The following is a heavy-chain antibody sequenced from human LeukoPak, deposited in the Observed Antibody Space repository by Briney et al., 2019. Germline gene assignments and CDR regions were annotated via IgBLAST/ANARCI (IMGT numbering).Heavy chain of an antibody. CDR3: ARFSSDCSTASCYLTY. Sequence: GGSLRLSCAASGFTFSSYSMNWVRQAPGKGLEWVSSISSSSSYIYYADSVKGRFTISRDNAKNSLYLQMNSLRAEDTAVYYCARFSSDCSTASCYLTYWGQGTLVTVSS. J-gene: IGHJ4*02. CDR2: ISSSSSYI. V-gene: IGHV3-21*04. CDR1: GFTFSSYS. D-gene: IGHD2-2*01.